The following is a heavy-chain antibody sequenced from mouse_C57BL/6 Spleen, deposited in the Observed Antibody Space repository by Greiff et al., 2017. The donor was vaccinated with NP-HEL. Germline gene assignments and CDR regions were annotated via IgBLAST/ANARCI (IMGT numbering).Heavy chain of an antibody. CDR1: GYTFTSYD. J-gene: IGHJ3*01. V-gene: IGHV1-85*01. Sequence: VKLVESGPELVKPGASVKLSCKASGYTFTSYDINWVKQRPGQGLEWIGWIYPRDGSTKYNEKFKGKATLTVDTSSRTAYMELHSLTSEDSAVYFCAREGIYDGYYFWFAYWGQGTLVTVSA. CDR2: IYPRDGST. D-gene: IGHD2-3*01. CDR3: AREGIYDGYYFWFAY.